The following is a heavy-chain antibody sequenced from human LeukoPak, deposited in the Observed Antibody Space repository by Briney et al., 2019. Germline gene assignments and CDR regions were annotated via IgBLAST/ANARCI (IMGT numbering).Heavy chain of an antibody. CDR1: GFTFSSYG. J-gene: IGHJ4*02. CDR2: IRYDGSNK. CDR3: ATYRQVLLPFES. V-gene: IGHV3-30*02. D-gene: IGHD5-18*01. Sequence: GGSLRLSCAASGFTFSSYGMHWVRQAPGKGLEWVAFIRYDGSNKYYADSVKGRFTISRDNSKSTLFLQMNSLRAKDSAIYYCATYRQVLLPFESWGQGTLVTVSS.